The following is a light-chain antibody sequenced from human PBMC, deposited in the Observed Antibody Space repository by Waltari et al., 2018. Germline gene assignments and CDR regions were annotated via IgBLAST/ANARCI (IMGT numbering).Light chain of an antibody. CDR2: CVS. V-gene: IGLV2-14*03. CDR3: SSYTRSSTWV. CDR1: RKHIGGYQH. Sequence: PPPPHSVHGPSCLTLTRAASATRKHIGGYQHTSWYQQHPGKAPKLMIYCVSNRPSGVSNRFSGSKSGNTASLTISGLQAEDEADYYCSSYTRSSTWVFGGGTKLTVL. J-gene: IGLJ3*02.